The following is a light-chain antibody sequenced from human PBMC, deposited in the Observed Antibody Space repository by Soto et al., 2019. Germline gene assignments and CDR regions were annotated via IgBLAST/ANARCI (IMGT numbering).Light chain of an antibody. CDR1: SSNIGAGYD. CDR3: QSYDSSVV. CDR2: GNS. J-gene: IGLJ2*01. V-gene: IGLV1-40*01. Sequence: QSXLTQPXSVSGXXXXXVXXSCTGSSSNIGAGYDVHWYQQLPGTAPKLLIYGNSNRPSGVPDRFSGSKSGTSASLAITGLQAEDEADYYCQSYDSSVVFGGGTKLTVL.